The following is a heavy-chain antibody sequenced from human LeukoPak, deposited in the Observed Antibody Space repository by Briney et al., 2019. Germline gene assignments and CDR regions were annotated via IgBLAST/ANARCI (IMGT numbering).Heavy chain of an antibody. J-gene: IGHJ4*02. CDR3: AKGAYYDYVWGSH. D-gene: IGHD3-16*01. CDR2: IVPSGGTT. Sequence: GALRLSCAASGFTFSSYGMNWVRQAPGKGLEWVSGIVPSGGTTYYADSVKGRFTVSRDNSKNTLYLQMNGLRAEDTAVYYCAKGAYYDYVWGSHWGQGTLVTVSS. CDR1: GFTFSSYG. V-gene: IGHV3-23*01.